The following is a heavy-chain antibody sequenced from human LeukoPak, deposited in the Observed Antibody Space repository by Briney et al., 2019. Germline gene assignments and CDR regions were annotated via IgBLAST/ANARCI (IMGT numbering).Heavy chain of an antibody. J-gene: IGHJ4*02. CDR1: GGTFRLYA. CDR3: ARQAVTTGWYFDY. V-gene: IGHV1-69*13. CDR2: IITISGTA. D-gene: IGHD4-17*01. Sequence: SVKVSCKASGGTFRLYAISWVRQAPGQGLEWMGGIITISGTANYAQKFQGRVTITADESTNTAYMELSSLRSEDTAVYYCARQAVTTGWYFDYWGQGTLVAVSS.